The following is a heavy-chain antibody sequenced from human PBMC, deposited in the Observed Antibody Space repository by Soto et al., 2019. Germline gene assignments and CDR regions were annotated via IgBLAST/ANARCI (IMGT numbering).Heavy chain of an antibody. CDR3: ARVGYYDSSGYPYFDY. CDR1: GGSISSGGYY. D-gene: IGHD3-22*01. Sequence: PSETLSLTCTVSGGSISSGGYYWSWIRQHPGKGLEWIGYIYYSGSTYYNPSLKSRVTISVDTSKNQFSLKLSSVTAADTAVYYCARVGYYDSSGYPYFDYWGQGTLVTV. J-gene: IGHJ4*02. CDR2: IYYSGST. V-gene: IGHV4-31*03.